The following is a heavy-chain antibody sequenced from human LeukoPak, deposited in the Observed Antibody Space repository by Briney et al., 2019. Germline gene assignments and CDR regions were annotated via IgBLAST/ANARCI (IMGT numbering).Heavy chain of an antibody. V-gene: IGHV3-23*01. J-gene: IGHJ3*02. CDR1: GFTFNIYA. Sequence: PGGSLRLSCAASGFTFNIYAMSWVRQAPGKGLEWVSAISGSGGHPYYADSVKGRFTISRDNSKNTLYLQMNSLRAEDTAVYYCAKDRYSTNWYAAFDIWGQGTMVTVSS. CDR3: AKDRYSTNWYAAFDI. CDR2: ISGSGGHP. D-gene: IGHD6-13*01.